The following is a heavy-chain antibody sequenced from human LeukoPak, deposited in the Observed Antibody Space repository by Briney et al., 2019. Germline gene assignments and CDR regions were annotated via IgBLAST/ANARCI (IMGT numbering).Heavy chain of an antibody. CDR2: VHSSGDI. Sequence: SETLSLTCSVSGVSITSGSYYWGWIRQSAGKGLEWIGRVHSSGDIYHNAAFRSRAAVSGDASKNQSSLQLNSVTAADTAVYYCARGASPKDAVFFDYWGQGALIIVSS. CDR1: GVSITSGSYY. J-gene: IGHJ4*02. CDR3: ARGASPKDAVFFDY. V-gene: IGHV4-61*02. D-gene: IGHD3-16*01.